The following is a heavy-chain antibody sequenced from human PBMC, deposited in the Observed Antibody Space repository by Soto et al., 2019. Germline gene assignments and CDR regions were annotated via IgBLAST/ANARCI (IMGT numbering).Heavy chain of an antibody. CDR2: IIPIFGTA. CDR1: GGTFSSYA. V-gene: IGHV1-69*06. J-gene: IGHJ6*02. CDR3: AREDYYDSSGYYLDYYYGMDV. D-gene: IGHD3-22*01. Sequence: ASVKGSCKASGGTFSSYAISWVRQAPGQGLEWMGGIIPIFGTANYAQKFQGRVTITADKSTSTAYMELSSLRSEDTAVYYCAREDYYDSSGYYLDYYYGMDVWGQGTTVTVSS.